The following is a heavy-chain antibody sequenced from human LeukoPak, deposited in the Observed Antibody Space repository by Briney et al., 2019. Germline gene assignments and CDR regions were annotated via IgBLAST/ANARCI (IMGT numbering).Heavy chain of an antibody. CDR2: IIPILGIA. D-gene: IGHD6-13*01. J-gene: IGHJ4*02. CDR3: ARDLEAATVSFY. CDR1: GGTFSSYA. V-gene: IGHV1-69*04. Sequence: VASVKVSCKASGGTFSSYAISWVRQAPGQGLEWMGRIIPILGIANYAQKFQGRVTITADKSTSTAYMELSSLRSEDTAVYYCARDLEAATVSFYWGQGTLVTVSS.